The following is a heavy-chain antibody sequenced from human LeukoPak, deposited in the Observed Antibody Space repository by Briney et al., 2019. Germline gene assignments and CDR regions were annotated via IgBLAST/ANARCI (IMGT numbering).Heavy chain of an antibody. CDR3: ASLDSSGYSAFDI. V-gene: IGHV3-23*01. J-gene: IGHJ3*02. Sequence: GSLRLSCAASGFTFSSYAMSWVRQAPGKGLEWVSAISGSGGSTYYADSVKGRFTISRDNSKNTLYLQMNSLRAEDTAVYYCASLDSSGYSAFDIWGQGTMVTVSS. CDR1: GFTFSSYA. D-gene: IGHD3-22*01. CDR2: ISGSGGST.